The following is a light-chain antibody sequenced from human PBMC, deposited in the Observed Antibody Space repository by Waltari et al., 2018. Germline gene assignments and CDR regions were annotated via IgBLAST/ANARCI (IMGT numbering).Light chain of an antibody. CDR1: QSVLHCANNKNY. CDR2: WAS. J-gene: IGKJ1*01. V-gene: IGKV4-1*01. Sequence: DIVMTQSPDSLAVSLGERATVNCKSSQSVLHCANNKNYLAWYHQKPGQPPKLLIYWASTREAGVPDRLNGSVTWTDFTLTISRLQAEDVAVYYCQQYHTTPRTFGQGTKVEIK. CDR3: QQYHTTPRT.